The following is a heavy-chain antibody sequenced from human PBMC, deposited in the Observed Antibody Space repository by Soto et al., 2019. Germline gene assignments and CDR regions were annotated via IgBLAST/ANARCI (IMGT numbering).Heavy chain of an antibody. CDR3: ASSLLRIAAAGTGWFDP. V-gene: IGHV4-31*03. J-gene: IGHJ5*02. CDR2: IYYSGST. CDR1: GGSISSGGYY. D-gene: IGHD6-13*01. Sequence: QVQLQESGPGLVKPSQTLSLTCTVSGGSISSGGYYWSWIRQHPGKGLEWIGYIYYSGSTYYNPSLKSRVTISVDTSKNPFSLKLSSVTAADTAVYYCASSLLRIAAAGTGWFDPWGQGTLVTVSS.